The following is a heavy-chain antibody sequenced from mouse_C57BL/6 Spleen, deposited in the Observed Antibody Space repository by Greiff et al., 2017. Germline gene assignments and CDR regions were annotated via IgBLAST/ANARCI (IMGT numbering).Heavy chain of an antibody. J-gene: IGHJ4*01. CDR2: IYPGDGDT. CDR3: ARKGDAMDC. Sequence: QVQLQQSGPELVKPGASVKLSCTASGYAFSSSWMNWVKQTPGKGLEWIGRIYPGDGDTNYDGIFKGKATLTADKSSSTAYLQLSSLTSEDSAVYFCARKGDAMDCWGQGTSVTVSS. CDR1: GYAFSSSW. V-gene: IGHV1-82*01.